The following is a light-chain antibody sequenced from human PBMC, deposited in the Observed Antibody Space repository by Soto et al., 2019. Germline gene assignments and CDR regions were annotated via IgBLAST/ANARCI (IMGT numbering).Light chain of an antibody. CDR3: AAWDDSLNVHYV. V-gene: IGLV1-44*01. Sequence: QAVVTQPPSASGTPGQRVTISCSGSSSNIGSNTVNWYQQLPGTAPKLLIYSNNQRPSGVPDRFSGSKSGTSASLAISGLQSEDEADYYCAAWDDSLNVHYVFGTGTQLTVL. CDR2: SNN. J-gene: IGLJ1*01. CDR1: SSNIGSNT.